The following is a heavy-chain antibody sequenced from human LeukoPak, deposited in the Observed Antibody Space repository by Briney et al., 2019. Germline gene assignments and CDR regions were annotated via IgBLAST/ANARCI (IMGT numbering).Heavy chain of an antibody. CDR1: KFTFNNYA. CDR3: AKDSEYYYYNSARKGYFDY. CDR2: VSVSRFST. J-gene: IGHJ4*02. V-gene: IGHV3-23*01. D-gene: IGHD3-22*01. Sequence: GGSLRLSCAASKFTFNNYAMSWVRQAPGKGLEWVSAVSVSRFSTYYADSVKGRFTISRDNSKNTLYLQMNSLRAEDTAVYYCAKDSEYYYYNSARKGYFDYWRQGALVTVSS.